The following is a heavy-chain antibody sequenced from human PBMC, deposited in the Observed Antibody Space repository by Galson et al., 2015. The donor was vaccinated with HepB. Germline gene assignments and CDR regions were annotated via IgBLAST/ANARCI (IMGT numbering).Heavy chain of an antibody. D-gene: IGHD3-10*01. CDR2: IYSGGST. CDR3: AKDPSYYGSGLFDP. CDR1: GFTVSSNY. V-gene: IGHV3-66*01. Sequence: SLRLSCAASGFTVSSNYMSWVRQAPGKGLEWVSVIYSGGSTYYADSVKGRFTISRDNSKNTLYLQMNSLRAEDTAVYYCAKDPSYYGSGLFDPWGQGTLVTVSS. J-gene: IGHJ5*02.